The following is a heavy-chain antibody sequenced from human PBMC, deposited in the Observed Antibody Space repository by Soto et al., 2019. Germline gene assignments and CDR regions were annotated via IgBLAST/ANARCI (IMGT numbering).Heavy chain of an antibody. CDR3: ARPGTILGRNGMDV. Sequence: QAQLVQSGAEVKKPGASVKVSCKTSGYTFNTYGISWVRQVPGQGPEWMGWISGYNGYTKYAQKFQGRVTMTTDTSTRTAYMDMRSLRSDDTAVYYCARPGTILGRNGMDVWGQGTTVIVSS. CDR1: GYTFNTYG. CDR2: ISGYNGYT. D-gene: IGHD3-3*01. V-gene: IGHV1-18*04. J-gene: IGHJ6*02.